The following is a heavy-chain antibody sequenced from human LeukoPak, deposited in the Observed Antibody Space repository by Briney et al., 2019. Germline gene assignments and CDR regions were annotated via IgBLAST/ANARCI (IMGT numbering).Heavy chain of an antibody. D-gene: IGHD3-22*01. CDR1: GGSISSYY. V-gene: IGHV4-59*01. CDR2: IYYSGST. CDR3: AREVPYYYDSGGSPYFDY. J-gene: IGHJ4*02. Sequence: SETLSLTCTVSGGSISSYYWSWIRQPPGKGLEWIGYIYYSGSTNYNPSLKSRVTISVDTSKNQFSLKLSSVTAADTAVYYCAREVPYYYDSGGSPYFDYWGQGTLVTVSS.